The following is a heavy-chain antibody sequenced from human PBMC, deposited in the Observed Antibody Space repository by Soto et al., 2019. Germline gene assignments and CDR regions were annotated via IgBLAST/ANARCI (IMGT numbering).Heavy chain of an antibody. CDR3: VKQAHGLDGVAFDY. CDR1: GFTFSEST. D-gene: IGHD2-15*01. CDR2: VSTSGRST. Sequence: PGGSLRLSFSASGFTFSESTISSVRQVPGKGLEAISAVSTSGRSTYYAYSVKDRFTISRDNSKNPLFLQMGSLRPEDTAIYYCVKQAHGLDGVAFDYWGQGTQVTVSS. J-gene: IGHJ4*02. V-gene: IGHV3-64D*06.